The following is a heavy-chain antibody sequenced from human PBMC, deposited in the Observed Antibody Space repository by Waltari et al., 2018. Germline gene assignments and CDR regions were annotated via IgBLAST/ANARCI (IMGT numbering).Heavy chain of an antibody. CDR1: GFTLSTYA. J-gene: IGHJ4*02. D-gene: IGHD5-12*01. V-gene: IGHV3-23*01. CDR2: SSGTGYNT. CDR3: ARDGYNWIPFDC. Sequence: DVQLLVSGGGLAQPGGSLRLSCAASGFTLSTYAMAWVRQAPGKGLEWVSESSGTGYNTYYADSVKGRFTISRDNSKNTLYLEMNNLRAEDTAVYFCARDGYNWIPFDCWGQGTLVTVSS.